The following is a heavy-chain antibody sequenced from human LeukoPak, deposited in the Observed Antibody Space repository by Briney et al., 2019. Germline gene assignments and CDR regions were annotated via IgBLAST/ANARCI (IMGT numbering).Heavy chain of an antibody. J-gene: IGHJ4*02. D-gene: IGHD3-22*01. CDR3: ARVFLDSSGYWGPGY. Sequence: GASVKVSCKASGYTFTSYGISWVRQAPGQGLEWMGWISAYNGNTNYAQKLQGRVTMTTGTSTSTAYMELRSLRSDDTAVYYCARVFLDSSGYWGPGYWGQGTLVTVSS. CDR1: GYTFTSYG. V-gene: IGHV1-18*01. CDR2: ISAYNGNT.